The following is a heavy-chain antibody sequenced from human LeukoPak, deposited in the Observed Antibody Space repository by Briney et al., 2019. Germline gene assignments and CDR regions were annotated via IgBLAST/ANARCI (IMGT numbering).Heavy chain of an antibody. Sequence: SETLSLTCAVYGGSFSGYYWSWIRQPPGKGLEWIGEINHSGSTNYNPSLKSRGTISVDTSKNQFSLKLSSVTAADTAVYYCARGSRNYYFDYWGQGTLVTVSS. D-gene: IGHD6-13*01. CDR3: ARGSRNYYFDY. CDR2: INHSGST. CDR1: GGSFSGYY. V-gene: IGHV4-34*01. J-gene: IGHJ4*02.